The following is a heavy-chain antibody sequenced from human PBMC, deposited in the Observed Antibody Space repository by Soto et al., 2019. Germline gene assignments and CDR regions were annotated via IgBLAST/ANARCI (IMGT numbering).Heavy chain of an antibody. CDR1: GYTFTSYG. J-gene: IGHJ5*02. V-gene: IGHV1-18*01. CDR3: ARYRITMIVGTSWFDP. Sequence: GASVKVSCKASGYTFTSYGISWVRQAPGQGLEWMGWISAYNGNTNYAQKLQGRVTMTTDTSTSTAYMELRSLRSDDTAVYYCARYRITMIVGTSWFDPWGQGTLVTVSS. CDR2: ISAYNGNT. D-gene: IGHD3-22*01.